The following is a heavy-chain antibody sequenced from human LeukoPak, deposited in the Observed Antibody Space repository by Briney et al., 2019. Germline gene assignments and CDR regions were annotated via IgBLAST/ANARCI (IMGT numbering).Heavy chain of an antibody. CDR1: GDSMSSSRYY. D-gene: IGHD2-21*02. CDR2: IYYNGKT. CDR3: ARGAYCSRDCYSHYFDS. V-gene: IGHV4-39*07. J-gene: IGHJ4*02. Sequence: SETLSLTCTVSGDSMSSSRYYRGWIRQSPGKGLEWIGSIYYNGKTYYNPSLSSRVTISVDTSKSQFSLTLNSVTAADTAVYFCARGAYCSRDCYSHYFDSWGQRTLVTVSS.